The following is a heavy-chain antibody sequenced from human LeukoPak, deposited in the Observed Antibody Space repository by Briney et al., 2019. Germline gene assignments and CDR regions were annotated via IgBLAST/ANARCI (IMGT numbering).Heavy chain of an antibody. CDR2: INAGNGNT. V-gene: IGHV1-3*01. Sequence: ASVKVSCKASGYTFTSYAMHWVRQAPGQRLEWMGWINAGNGNTKYSQKFQGRVTITRGTSASTAYMELSSLRSEDTAVYYCARDLKQFGGWFDYWGQGTLVTVSS. CDR3: ARDLKQFGGWFDY. J-gene: IGHJ4*02. CDR1: GYTFTSYA. D-gene: IGHD6-19*01.